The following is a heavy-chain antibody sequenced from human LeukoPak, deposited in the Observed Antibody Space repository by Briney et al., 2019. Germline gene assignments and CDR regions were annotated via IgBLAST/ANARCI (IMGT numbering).Heavy chain of an antibody. CDR3: AKRTVMGATTQPKRGDAFDI. CDR1: GFTFSSYG. D-gene: IGHD1-26*01. V-gene: IGHV3-33*06. Sequence: PGGSLRLSCAASGFTFSSYGMHWVRQAPGKGLEWVAVIWYDGSNKYYADSVKGRFTISRDNSKNTLYLQMNSLRAEDTAVYYCAKRTVMGATTQPKRGDAFDIWGQGTMVTVSS. CDR2: IWYDGSNK. J-gene: IGHJ3*02.